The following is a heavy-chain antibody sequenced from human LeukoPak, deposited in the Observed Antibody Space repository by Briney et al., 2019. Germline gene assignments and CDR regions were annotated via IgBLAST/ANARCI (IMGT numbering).Heavy chain of an antibody. Sequence: PGGSLRLSCAASGFTFSSYAMSCVRQAPGKGLEWVSAISGSGGSTYYADSVKGRFTISRDNSKNTLYLQMNSLRAEDTAVYYCAKDLAGYSSGWYGGYYGMDVWGQGTTVTVSS. CDR3: AKDLAGYSSGWYGGYYGMDV. V-gene: IGHV3-23*01. CDR2: ISGSGGST. J-gene: IGHJ6*02. CDR1: GFTFSSYA. D-gene: IGHD6-19*01.